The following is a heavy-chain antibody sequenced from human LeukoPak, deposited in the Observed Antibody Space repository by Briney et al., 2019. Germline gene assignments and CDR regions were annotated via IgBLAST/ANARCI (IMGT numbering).Heavy chain of an antibody. D-gene: IGHD1-14*01. CDR2: INHSGST. J-gene: IGHJ5*02. Sequence: SETLSLTCAVYGVSFSGYYWSWIRQPPGKGLEWIGEINHSGSTNYNPSLKSRVTISVDTSKNQFSLKLSSVTAADTAVYYCARGPDPPSNWFDPWGQGTLVTVSS. CDR1: GVSFSGYY. CDR3: ARGPDPPSNWFDP. V-gene: IGHV4-34*01.